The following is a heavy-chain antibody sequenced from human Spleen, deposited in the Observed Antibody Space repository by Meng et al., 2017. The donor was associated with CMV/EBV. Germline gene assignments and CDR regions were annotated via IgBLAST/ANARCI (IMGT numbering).Heavy chain of an antibody. Sequence: KASGGTFSSYAISWVRQAPGQGLEWMGGIIPIFGTANYAQKFQGRVTITTDESTSTAYMELSSLRSEDTAVYYCARGQMATIHYFDYWGQGTLVTVSS. CDR3: ARGQMATIHYFDY. CDR1: GGTFSSYA. D-gene: IGHD5-24*01. CDR2: IIPIFGTA. J-gene: IGHJ4*02. V-gene: IGHV1-69*05.